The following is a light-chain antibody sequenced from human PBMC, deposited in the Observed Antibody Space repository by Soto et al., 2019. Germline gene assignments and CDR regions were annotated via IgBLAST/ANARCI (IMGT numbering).Light chain of an antibody. J-gene: IGLJ2*01. CDR1: SSDVGAYNY. CDR2: EVT. V-gene: IGLV2-14*01. Sequence: QSALTQPASVSGSLGQSITISCTGTSSDVGAYNYVSWYQQHPDKSPKLLLFEVTNRPSGVSGRFSGSKSGITASLSISGLQPEDEADYYCTSYSSSSHVLFGGGPKLTVL. CDR3: TSYSSSSHVL.